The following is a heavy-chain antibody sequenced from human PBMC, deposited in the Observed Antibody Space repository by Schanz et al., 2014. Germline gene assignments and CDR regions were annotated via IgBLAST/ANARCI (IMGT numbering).Heavy chain of an antibody. CDR3: VRDTDYHFDY. CDR2: IWYDGTDR. Sequence: QVQLVESGGGVVQPGGSLRLSCAASGFTFSSYNMHWVRQPPGKGLEWVAVIWYDGTDRYYADSVKGRFTISRDNSKNTLYLQMNSLRAEDTAVYYCVRDTDYHFDYWGQGTLVTVSS. D-gene: IGHD4-17*01. CDR1: GFTFSSYN. J-gene: IGHJ4*02. V-gene: IGHV3-33*01.